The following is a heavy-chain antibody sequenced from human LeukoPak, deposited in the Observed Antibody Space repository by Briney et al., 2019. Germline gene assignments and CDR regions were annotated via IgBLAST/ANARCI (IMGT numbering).Heavy chain of an antibody. CDR2: ISWNSGSI. CDR3: AKDLQLGDIVVVPGFPMDV. CDR1: GFTFDDYA. D-gene: IGHD2-2*01. Sequence: GRSLRLSCAASGFTFDDYAMHWVRQAPGKGLEWVSGISWNSGSIGYADSVKGRFTISRDNSKNTLYLQMNSLRAEDTAVYYCAKDLQLGDIVVVPGFPMDVWGKGTTVTVSS. J-gene: IGHJ6*04. V-gene: IGHV3-9*01.